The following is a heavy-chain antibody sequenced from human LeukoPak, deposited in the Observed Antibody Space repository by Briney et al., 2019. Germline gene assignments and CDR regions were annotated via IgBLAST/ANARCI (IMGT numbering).Heavy chain of an antibody. CDR1: GGSISSGSYY. Sequence: SQTLSLTCTVSGGSISSGSYYWSWIRQPAGKGLEWIGRIYTSGSTNYNPSLKSRVTISVDTSKNQFSLKLSSVTAADTVVYYCARATLARAAAIYWFDPWGQGTLVTVSS. D-gene: IGHD2-2*02. J-gene: IGHJ5*02. CDR2: IYTSGST. V-gene: IGHV4-61*02. CDR3: ARATLARAAAIYWFDP.